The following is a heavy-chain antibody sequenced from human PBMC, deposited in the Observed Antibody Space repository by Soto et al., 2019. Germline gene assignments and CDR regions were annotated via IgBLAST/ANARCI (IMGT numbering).Heavy chain of an antibody. CDR1: GGSISSGDYY. Sequence: SETLSLTCTVSGGSISSGDYYWSWIRQPPGKGLEWIGYIYYSGSTYYNPSLKSRVTISVDTSKNQFSLKLSSVTAADTAVYYCAREDYCGGDCPPWGQGTLVTVSS. D-gene: IGHD2-21*02. V-gene: IGHV4-30-4*01. J-gene: IGHJ5*02. CDR2: IYYSGST. CDR3: AREDYCGGDCPP.